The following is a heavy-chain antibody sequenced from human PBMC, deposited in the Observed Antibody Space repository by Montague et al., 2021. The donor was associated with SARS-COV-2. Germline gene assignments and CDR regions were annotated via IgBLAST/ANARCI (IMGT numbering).Heavy chain of an antibody. D-gene: IGHD3-3*01. CDR2: IYYSGXT. Sequence: SETLSLTCTVSGGSISSSSYYWGWIRQPPGKGLEWTGSIYYSGXTXYXXXXKXRVTISVDTSKNQFSLKLSSVTAADTAVYYCASQTLGITIFGVVNGRWFDPWGQGTLVTVSS. CDR3: ASQTLGITIFGVVNGRWFDP. J-gene: IGHJ5*02. V-gene: IGHV4-39*01. CDR1: GGSISSSSYY.